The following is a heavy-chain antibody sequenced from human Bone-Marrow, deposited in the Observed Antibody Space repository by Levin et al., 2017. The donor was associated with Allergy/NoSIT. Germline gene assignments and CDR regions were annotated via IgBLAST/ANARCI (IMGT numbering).Heavy chain of an antibody. CDR1: GYSISRGYN. D-gene: IGHD5-24*01. J-gene: IGHJ4*02. CDR3: ARAGMATYEGSQFDF. V-gene: IGHV4-38-2*01. CDR2: IYHSGST. Sequence: SETLSLTCAVSGYSISRGYNWAWIRRPPGTGLEWITSIYHSGSTYYNPSLKSRVTISVDTSKNHFSLKLTSVTAADTAVYYCARAGMATYEGSQFDFWGQGTLVTVSS.